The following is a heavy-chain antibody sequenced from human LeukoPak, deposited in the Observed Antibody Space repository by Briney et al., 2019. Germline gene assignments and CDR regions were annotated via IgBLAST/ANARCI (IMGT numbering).Heavy chain of an antibody. J-gene: IGHJ5*02. Sequence: LVKVSCKASGGTFSSYAISWVRQAPGQGLEWMGGIIPIFGTANYAQKFQGRVTITADESTSTAYMELSRLRSEDTAVYYCARVTLYDFWSGYYNWFDPWGQGTLVTVSS. CDR1: GGTFSSYA. V-gene: IGHV1-69*13. D-gene: IGHD3-3*01. CDR2: IIPIFGTA. CDR3: ARVTLYDFWSGYYNWFDP.